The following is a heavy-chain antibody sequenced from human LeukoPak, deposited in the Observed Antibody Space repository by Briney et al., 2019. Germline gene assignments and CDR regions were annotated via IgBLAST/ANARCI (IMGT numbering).Heavy chain of an antibody. V-gene: IGHV1-8*01. CDR3: ARGRGTPHYYYYGMDV. J-gene: IGHJ6*02. CDR2: MNPNSGNT. Sequence: ASVKVSCKASGYTFTSYDINWVRQATGQGLEWMGWMNPNSGNTGYAQKSQGRVTMTRNTSISTAYMELSSLRSEDTAVYYCARGRGTPHYYYYGMDVWGQGTTVTVSS. CDR1: GYTFTSYD. D-gene: IGHD1-14*01.